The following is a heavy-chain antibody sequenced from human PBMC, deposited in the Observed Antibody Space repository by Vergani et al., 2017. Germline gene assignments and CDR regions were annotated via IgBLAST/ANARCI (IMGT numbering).Heavy chain of an antibody. V-gene: IGHV4-39*01. CDR3: AGRSDGYDGFYYYYCMDV. CDR2: IYYSGST. Sequence: QLQLQESGPGLVKPSETLSLTCTVSGGSISSSSYYWGWIRQPPGKGLEWIGSIYYSGSTYYNPSLKSRVTISVDTSQDQCSLKRRSVTAADTAVYYCAGRSDGYDGFYYYYCMDVWGKGTTVTVSS. D-gene: IGHD5-12*01. CDR1: GGSISSSSYY. J-gene: IGHJ6*03.